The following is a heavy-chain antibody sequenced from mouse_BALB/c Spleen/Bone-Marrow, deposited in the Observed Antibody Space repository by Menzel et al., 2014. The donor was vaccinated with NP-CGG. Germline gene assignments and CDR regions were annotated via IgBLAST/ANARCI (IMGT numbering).Heavy chain of an antibody. D-gene: IGHD2-2*01. CDR1: GFSLTSYG. V-gene: IGHV2-2*02. CDR3: AGWGYDTGMDY. Sequence: VQLQESGPGLVQPSQSLSITCTVSGFSLTSYGVHWVRQSPGKGLEWLGVIWSGGSTDYNAAFMSRLSISKDNSKSQVFFKMNSLQANDTAIYYCAGWGYDTGMDYWGQGTSVTVSS. CDR2: IWSGGST. J-gene: IGHJ4*01.